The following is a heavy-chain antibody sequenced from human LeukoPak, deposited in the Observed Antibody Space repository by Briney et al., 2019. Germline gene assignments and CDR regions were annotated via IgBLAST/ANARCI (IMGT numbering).Heavy chain of an antibody. Sequence: APVKVSCKASGYTFTGHYMHWVRQAPGQGLEWMGWINPNSGGTNYAQKFQGRVTMTRDTSISTAYMELSRPRSDDTAVYYCARASPKNPTSYCSSTSCYRGAADWFDPWGQGTLVTVS. CDR1: GYTFTGHY. D-gene: IGHD2-2*02. V-gene: IGHV1-2*02. J-gene: IGHJ5*02. CDR2: INPNSGGT. CDR3: ARASPKNPTSYCSSTSCYRGAADWFDP.